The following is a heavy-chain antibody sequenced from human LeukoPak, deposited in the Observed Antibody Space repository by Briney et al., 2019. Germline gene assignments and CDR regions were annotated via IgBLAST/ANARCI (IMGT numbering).Heavy chain of an antibody. J-gene: IGHJ5*02. CDR3: ARERITMVRGTQYNWFDP. CDR2: INPSDGST. V-gene: IGHV1-46*01. CDR1: GYTFTSYY. D-gene: IGHD3-10*01. Sequence: ASVKVSCKASGYTFTSYYMHWVRQAPGQGLEWMGLINPSDGSTSYAQKLQGRVTMTTDTSTSTVYMELSSLRSEDTAVYYCARERITMVRGTQYNWFDPWGQGTLVTVPS.